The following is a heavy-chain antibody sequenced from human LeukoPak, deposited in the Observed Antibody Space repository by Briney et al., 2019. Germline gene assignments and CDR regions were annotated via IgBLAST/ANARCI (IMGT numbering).Heavy chain of an antibody. Sequence: GGSLRLSCAVFRFTFSDYGMHWVRQAPGKGLEWVAVMWYDGSNKYYGDSVKGRFTISRDNSKNTLYLQMNSLRVEDTAVYYCARDRPTGSYYSIDYWGQGTLVTVSS. D-gene: IGHD1-26*01. CDR3: ARDRPTGSYYSIDY. J-gene: IGHJ4*02. V-gene: IGHV3-33*01. CDR2: MWYDGSNK. CDR1: RFTFSDYG.